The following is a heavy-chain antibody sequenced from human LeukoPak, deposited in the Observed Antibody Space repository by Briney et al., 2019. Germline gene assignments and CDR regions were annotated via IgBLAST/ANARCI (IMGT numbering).Heavy chain of an antibody. D-gene: IGHD5-12*01. V-gene: IGHV4-34*01. J-gene: IGHJ6*02. CDR3: ARGPSYSGYDRNYYYYYGMDV. CDR1: GGSISSYY. Sequence: SSETLSLTCTVSGGSISSYYWSWIRQPPGKGLEWIGEINHSGSTNYNPSLKSRVTISVDTSKNQFSLKLSSVTAADTAVYYCARGPSYSGYDRNYYYYYGMDVWGQGTTVTVSS. CDR2: INHSGST.